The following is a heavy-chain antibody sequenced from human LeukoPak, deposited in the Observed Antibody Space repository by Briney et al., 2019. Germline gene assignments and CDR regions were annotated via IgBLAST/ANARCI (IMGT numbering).Heavy chain of an antibody. J-gene: IGHJ4*02. CDR3: ARDNIVVVAATKAYYFDY. CDR2: IKQDGTEI. V-gene: IGHV3-7*01. Sequence: GGSLRLSCAASGFTFSSHWMSWVRQAPGKGPEWVANIKQDGTEIYYVDSVKGRFTISRDNARNSLYLQMNSLRDEDTAVYYCARDNIVVVAATKAYYFDYWGQGTLVTVSS. CDR1: GFTFSSHW. D-gene: IGHD2-15*01.